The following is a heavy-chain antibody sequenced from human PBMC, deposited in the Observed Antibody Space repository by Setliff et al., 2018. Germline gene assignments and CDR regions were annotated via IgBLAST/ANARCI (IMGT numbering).Heavy chain of an antibody. V-gene: IGHV3-48*01. J-gene: IGHJ3*01. CDR3: VRARAVIISAAFDL. CDR1: GFTFRHYV. D-gene: IGHD6-6*01. Sequence: GGSLRLSCAASGFTFRHYVMHWVRQAPGKGLEWVSYISTGSTTMYCGDSVKGRFTISRDNGKNSLFLQMTSLRVEDTAVYYCVRARAVIISAAFDLWGLGTAVTVSS. CDR2: ISTGSTTM.